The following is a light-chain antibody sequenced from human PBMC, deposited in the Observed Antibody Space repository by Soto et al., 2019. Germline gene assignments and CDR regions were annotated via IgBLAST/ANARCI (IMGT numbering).Light chain of an antibody. CDR2: DVN. V-gene: IGLV2-11*01. CDR1: TSDVGGYNY. CDR3: CSYVGSYTYV. J-gene: IGLJ1*01. Sequence: QSALTQPRSVSGSPGQSVTISCTVTTSDVGGYNYVSWYQQHPGKAPKRMIYDVNKWPSGVPDRFSGSKSGNTASLTIAVLQAEDEADYFCCSYVGSYTYVFGSGNKLTVL.